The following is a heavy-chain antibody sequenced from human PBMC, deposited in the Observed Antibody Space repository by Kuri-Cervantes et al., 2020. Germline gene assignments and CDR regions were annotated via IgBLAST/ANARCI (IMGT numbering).Heavy chain of an antibody. CDR3: ARVSIGAIAGRIKYYYYGMDV. V-gene: IGHV1-46*01. Sequence: ASVKVSCKAFGYTFTTYYMHWVRQAPGQGLEWMGIINPSDGSTTYAQKFQGRVTMTRDTSTSTVYMELSSLRSEDTAVYYCARVSIGAIAGRIKYYYYGMDVWGQGTTVTVSS. D-gene: IGHD6-13*01. CDR2: INPSDGST. J-gene: IGHJ6*02. CDR1: GYTFTTYY.